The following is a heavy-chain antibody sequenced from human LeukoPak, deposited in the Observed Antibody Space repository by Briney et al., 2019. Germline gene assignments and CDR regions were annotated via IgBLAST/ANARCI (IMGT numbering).Heavy chain of an antibody. Sequence: GGSLRLSCAASEFTFSNYAMSWVRQAPGKGLEWVSAISGSGGSTYYADSVKGRFTISRDNSKNTLYLQMNSLRAEDTAVYYCARVIWFGDEGGNDYWGQGTLVTVSS. J-gene: IGHJ4*02. CDR1: EFTFSNYA. D-gene: IGHD3-10*01. CDR2: ISGSGGST. V-gene: IGHV3-23*01. CDR3: ARVIWFGDEGGNDY.